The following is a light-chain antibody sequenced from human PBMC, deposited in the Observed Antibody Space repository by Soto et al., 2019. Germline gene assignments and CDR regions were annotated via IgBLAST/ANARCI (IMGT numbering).Light chain of an antibody. CDR1: TSDVGAYNY. CDR3: SSYTSSSTLV. CDR2: DVT. J-gene: IGLJ3*02. V-gene: IGLV2-14*03. Sequence: QSALTQPASVSGSLGQSITISCTGTTSDVGAYNYVSWYQQHPGKAPQLVIYDVTNRPSGVSNRFSGSKSGNTASLTISGLQAEDDTDYYCSSYTSSSTLVFGGGTKLTVL.